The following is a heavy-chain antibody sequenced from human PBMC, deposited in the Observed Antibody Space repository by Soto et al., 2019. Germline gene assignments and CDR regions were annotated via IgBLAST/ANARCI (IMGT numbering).Heavy chain of an antibody. CDR2: ISYDGSNK. Sequence: QVQLVESGGGVVQPGRSLRLSCAASGFTFSSYAMHWVRQAPGKGLEWVAVISYDGSNKYYADSVKGRFTISGDNSKNTLYLQMNSLSAEDTAVYYCARDRLRYNWNDFPYYYHGMDVWGQGTTVTVSS. D-gene: IGHD1-1*01. CDR1: GFTFSSYA. J-gene: IGHJ6*02. CDR3: ARDRLRYNWNDFPYYYHGMDV. V-gene: IGHV3-30-3*01.